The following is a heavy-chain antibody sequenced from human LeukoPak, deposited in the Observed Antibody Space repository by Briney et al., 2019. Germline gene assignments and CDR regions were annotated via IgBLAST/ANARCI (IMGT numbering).Heavy chain of an antibody. Sequence: SETLSLTCSVSGDSVTSGNYYWSWICQHPEKGPECIGHIHHSGTIYYNPSLLSRATISVDASKNQFSLRLSSVTAADTALYYCAGGNDDSKLHHWGQGTLVTVSS. V-gene: IGHV4-31*03. CDR1: GDSVTSGNYY. CDR3: AGGNDDSKLHH. J-gene: IGHJ1*01. D-gene: IGHD3-22*01. CDR2: IHHSGTI.